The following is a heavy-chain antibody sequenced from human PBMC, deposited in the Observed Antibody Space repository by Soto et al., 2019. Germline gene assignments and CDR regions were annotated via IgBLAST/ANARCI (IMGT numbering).Heavy chain of an antibody. CDR1: GFTFSSYS. D-gene: IGHD6-6*01. Sequence: PGGSLRLSCAASGFTFSSYSMNWVRQAPGKGLEWVSSISSSSSYIYYADSVKGRFTISRDNAKNSLYLQMNSLRAEDTAVYYCARGRSIAARPRSNWFDPWGQGTLVTVSS. V-gene: IGHV3-21*01. J-gene: IGHJ5*02. CDR3: ARGRSIAARPRSNWFDP. CDR2: ISSSSSYI.